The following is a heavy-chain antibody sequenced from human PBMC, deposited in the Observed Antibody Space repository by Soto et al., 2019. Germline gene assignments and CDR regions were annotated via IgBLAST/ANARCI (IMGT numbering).Heavy chain of an antibody. CDR1: GFPFSSYA. V-gene: IGHV3-74*03. D-gene: IGHD5-18*01. Sequence: PGGSLSLSCAASGFPFSSYAMSWVRQAPGKGLVWVSVINSEGTSTKYADSVKGRFTVSRDNAKNTLYLQMNSLRAEDTAVYYCGRVSGYSFGYGYWGQGTLVTVS. CDR3: GRVSGYSFGYGY. CDR2: INSEGTST. J-gene: IGHJ4*02.